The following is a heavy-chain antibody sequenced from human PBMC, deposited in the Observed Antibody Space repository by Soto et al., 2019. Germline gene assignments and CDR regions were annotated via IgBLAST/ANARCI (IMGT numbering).Heavy chain of an antibody. Sequence: ASVKVSCKASGYIFTNYDINWVRQATGQGLEYLGWINPNSGNTGYVQKFQGRVTMTRNTSINTAYMELNSLRSEDTAVYYCAGRDGYNFWGQGTLVTVSS. V-gene: IGHV1-8*01. CDR3: AGRDGYNF. CDR1: GYIFTNYD. D-gene: IGHD5-12*01. J-gene: IGHJ4*02. CDR2: INPNSGNT.